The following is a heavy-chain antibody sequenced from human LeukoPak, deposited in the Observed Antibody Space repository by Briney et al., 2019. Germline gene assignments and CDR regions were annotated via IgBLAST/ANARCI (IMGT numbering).Heavy chain of an antibody. CDR1: GFTVSNNY. Sequence: GGSLRLSCAASGFTVSNNYMSWVRQAPGKGVEWVSVMYSGGSTYYADPVKGRFTISRDNSKNTLYLQMNSLRAEDTAVYYCARSIAVAGWPHHFDYWGQGTLVTVSS. J-gene: IGHJ4*02. CDR2: MYSGGST. V-gene: IGHV3-66*01. D-gene: IGHD6-19*01. CDR3: ARSIAVAGWPHHFDY.